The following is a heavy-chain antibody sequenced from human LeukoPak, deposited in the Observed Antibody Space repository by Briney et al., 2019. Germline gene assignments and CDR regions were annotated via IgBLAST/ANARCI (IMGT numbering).Heavy chain of an antibody. CDR2: ISWNSGSI. J-gene: IGHJ3*02. CDR3: AKDITVVDHYYDSSGYFRHDAFDI. Sequence: GGSLRLSCAASGFTFDDYAMHWVRHAPGKGLEWVSGISWNSGSIGYADSVKGRFTISRDNAKNSLYLQMNSLRAEDTALYYCAKDITVVDHYYDSSGYFRHDAFDIWGQGTMVTVSS. CDR1: GFTFDDYA. D-gene: IGHD3-22*01. V-gene: IGHV3-9*01.